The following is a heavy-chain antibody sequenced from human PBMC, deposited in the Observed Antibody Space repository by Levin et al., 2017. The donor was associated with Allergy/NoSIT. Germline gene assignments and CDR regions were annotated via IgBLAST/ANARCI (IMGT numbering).Heavy chain of an antibody. J-gene: IGHJ4*02. CDR1: GGTFRSYA. D-gene: IGHD3-22*01. CDR2: IVPMFGTP. Sequence: KISCKASGGTFRSYAITWVRQAPGLGLEWVGGIVPMFGTPNYAQNFQARVTITADESTNTAYMELRGLTSEDTDVYYCAREGSDTAGYYAFWGQGTRVTVSS. CDR3: AREGSDTAGYYAF. V-gene: IGHV1-69*01.